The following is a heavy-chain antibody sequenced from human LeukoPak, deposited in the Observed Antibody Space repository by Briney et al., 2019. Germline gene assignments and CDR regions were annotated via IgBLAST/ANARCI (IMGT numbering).Heavy chain of an antibody. V-gene: IGHV3-23*01. D-gene: IGHD1-26*01. Sequence: PGGSLRLSCAASGFTFSSYAMSWVRQAPGKGLEWVSGISGSGDNTYYADSVKGRFTISRDNSKNTLYLQMNSLRAEDTAVYYCARGLYSSWSWAPVFDYWGQGTLVTVSS. CDR1: GFTFSSYA. J-gene: IGHJ4*02. CDR3: ARGLYSSWSWAPVFDY. CDR2: ISGSGDNT.